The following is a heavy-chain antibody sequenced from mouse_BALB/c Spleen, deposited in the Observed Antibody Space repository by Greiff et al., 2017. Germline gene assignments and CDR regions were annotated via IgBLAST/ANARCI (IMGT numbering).Heavy chain of an antibody. V-gene: IGHV5-12-1*01. CDR3: ARQDYGLYYAMDY. CDR2: ISSGGGST. D-gene: IGHD1-1*02. J-gene: IGHJ4*01. CDR1: GFAFSSYD. Sequence: EVQVVESGGGLVKPGGSLKLSCAASGFAFSSYDMSWVRQTPEKRLEWVAYISSGGGSTYYPDTVKGRFTISRDNAKNTLYLQMSSLKSEDTAMYYCARQDYGLYYAMDYWGQGTSVTVSS.